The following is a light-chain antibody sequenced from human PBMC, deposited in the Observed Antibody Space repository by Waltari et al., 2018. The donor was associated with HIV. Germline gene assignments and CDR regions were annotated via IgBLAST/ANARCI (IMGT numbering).Light chain of an antibody. V-gene: IGKV2-28*01. CDR1: QSLLHSNGYNY. CDR3: MQALQTPRT. CDR2: LGS. J-gene: IGKJ2*01. Sequence: DIVMTQSQLSLPVTPGEPASISCRSSQSLLHSNGYNYLDWYLQKPGQSPQLLIYLGSNRASGVPDRFSGSGSGTDVTLKISRVEAEDVGVYYCMQALQTPRTFGQGTKLEIK.